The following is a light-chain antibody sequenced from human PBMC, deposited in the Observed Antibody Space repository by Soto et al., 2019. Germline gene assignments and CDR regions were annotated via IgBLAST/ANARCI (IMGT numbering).Light chain of an antibody. J-gene: IGKJ4*01. V-gene: IGKV3-11*01. Sequence: ENALTQSPATLSLAPGERATLSCRASQSLSRYLAWYQQKPGQAPRLLIHETSKRATGVSARFSGSGSGTDFTLTISSLEPEDFAVYYCQQRSNWPSLTFGGGTKVDIK. CDR1: QSLSRY. CDR3: QQRSNWPSLT. CDR2: ETS.